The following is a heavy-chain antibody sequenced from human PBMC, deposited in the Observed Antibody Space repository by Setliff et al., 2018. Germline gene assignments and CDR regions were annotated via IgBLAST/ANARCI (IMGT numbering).Heavy chain of an antibody. J-gene: IGHJ4*02. Sequence: PSETLSLTCTVSGGSISSGGYYWSWIRQHPGKGLEWIGYIYYSGSTSYYNPSLKSRVTISVDTSKNQFSLKLSSVTAADTAVYYCARTGTYRYFDSWGQGTRVTVSS. V-gene: IGHV4-31*03. CDR1: GGSISSGGYY. CDR2: IYYSGSTS. CDR3: ARTGTYRYFDS. D-gene: IGHD1-1*01.